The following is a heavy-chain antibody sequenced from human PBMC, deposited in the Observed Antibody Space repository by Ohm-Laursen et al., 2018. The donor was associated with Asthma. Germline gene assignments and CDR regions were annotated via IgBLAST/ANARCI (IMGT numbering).Heavy chain of an antibody. D-gene: IGHD1-26*01. CDR1: GFTFSSYA. CDR2: ISGGGDNT. V-gene: IGHV3-23*01. CDR3: ARIGPEWELPGREYSLHH. J-gene: IGHJ1*01. Sequence: SLRPSCTASGFTFSSYAMSWVRQAPGKGLEWVSAISGGGDNTNYADSVKGRFTISRDNSKNTLYLQMISLRAEDTALYYCARIGPEWELPGREYSLHHWGEGTLVTVSS.